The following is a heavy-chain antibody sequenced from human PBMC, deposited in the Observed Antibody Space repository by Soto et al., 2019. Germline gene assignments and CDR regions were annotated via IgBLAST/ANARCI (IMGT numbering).Heavy chain of an antibody. CDR1: GGSISGAVHY. CDR3: ARDGYNYGSNAYEV. D-gene: IGHD5-18*01. Sequence: QVQLQESGPGLVQPSQTLSLTCTVSGGSISGAVHYWTWIRQRPGKGLEWVGHIYYRGSTYYNPSRKSRVSISVDTSKNQFSLNQRSMTVADTAVYYCARDGYNYGSNAYEVWGQGTRGTVSS. J-gene: IGHJ3*01. V-gene: IGHV4-31*03. CDR2: IYYRGST.